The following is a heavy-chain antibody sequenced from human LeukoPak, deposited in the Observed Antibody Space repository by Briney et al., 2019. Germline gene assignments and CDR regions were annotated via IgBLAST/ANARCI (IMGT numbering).Heavy chain of an antibody. CDR1: GFTVSSNY. J-gene: IGHJ6*02. V-gene: IGHV3-53*04. CDR2: IYAGGST. D-gene: IGHD3-10*01. Sequence: PGVSLRLSCATSGFTVSSNYMSWARQAPGKGLEWVSLIYAGGSTYYADAVKGRFTISRHNSKNTLHLQMNSLRVEDTAVYYCATAGSSELLWDYAMDVWGQGTTVTVSS. CDR3: ATAGSSELLWDYAMDV.